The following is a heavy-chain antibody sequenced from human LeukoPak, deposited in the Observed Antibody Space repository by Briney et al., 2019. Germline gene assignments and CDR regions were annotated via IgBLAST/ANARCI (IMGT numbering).Heavy chain of an antibody. CDR1: GFTFSDYA. D-gene: IGHD1-26*01. CDR2: ISYDGSNK. CDR3: ASNIVGATPWVYYYYMDV. V-gene: IGHV3-30*04. Sequence: RSLRLSCAASGFTFSDYAMHWVRQAPGKGLEWVAVISYDGSNKYYADSVKGRFTISRDNSKNTLYLQMNSLRAEDAAVYYCASNIVGATPWVYYYYMDVWGKGTTVTVSS. J-gene: IGHJ6*03.